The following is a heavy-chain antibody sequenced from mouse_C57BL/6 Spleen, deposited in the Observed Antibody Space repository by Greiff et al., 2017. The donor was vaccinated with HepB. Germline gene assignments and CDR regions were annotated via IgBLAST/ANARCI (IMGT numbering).Heavy chain of an antibody. CDR3: ARNERLGRDYFDY. V-gene: IGHV2-2*01. J-gene: IGHJ2*01. CDR2: IWSGGST. D-gene: IGHD4-1*01. Sequence: VKLVESGPGLVQPSQSLSITCTVSGFSLTSYGVHWVRQSPGKGLEWLGVIWSGGSTDYNAAFISRLSISKDNSKSQVFFKMNSLQADDTAIYYCARNERLGRDYFDYWGQGTTLTVSS. CDR1: GFSLTSYG.